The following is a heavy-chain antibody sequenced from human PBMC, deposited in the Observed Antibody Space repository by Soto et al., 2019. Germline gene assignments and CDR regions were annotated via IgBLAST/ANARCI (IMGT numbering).Heavy chain of an antibody. CDR2: LSFDGSNK. D-gene: IGHD2-2*01. CDR1: GFTFSNYE. V-gene: IGHV3-30*18. CDR3: AKDFYTVRVPAAPRPHYFDF. Sequence: QVQLVESGGGVVQPGRSLRLSCAASGFTFSNYEMHWVRQSPGEGLEWLAVLSFDGSNKNYADSVKGRFTISRDNSKNTVFLQMNSLRTEDTAVYFCAKDFYTVRVPAAPRPHYFDFWGPGTLFTVSS. J-gene: IGHJ4*02.